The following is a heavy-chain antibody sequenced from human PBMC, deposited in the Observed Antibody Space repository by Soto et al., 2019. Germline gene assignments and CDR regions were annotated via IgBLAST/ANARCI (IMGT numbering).Heavy chain of an antibody. CDR2: ISRSGGYT. J-gene: IGHJ4*02. D-gene: IGHD3-10*01. CDR3: ANARGSGSHTTHYVDS. Sequence: EVQLLESGGGLVQPGGSLRLSCAASGFTFSTYAMNWVRQAPGKGLEWVAGISRSGGYTYYADSVKGRFTISRDNSKNTVYVQMTGLRAEDTAFYYCANARGSGSHTTHYVDSWGQGALVTVSS. V-gene: IGHV3-23*01. CDR1: GFTFSTYA.